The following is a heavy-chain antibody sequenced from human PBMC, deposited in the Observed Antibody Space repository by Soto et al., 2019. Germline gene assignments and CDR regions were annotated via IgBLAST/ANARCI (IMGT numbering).Heavy chain of an antibody. CDR2: INAGNGNT. Sequence: QVKLVQSGAEVKKPGASVKVSCKASGYTFTSYAMHWVRQAPGQRLEWMGWINAGNGNTKYSQKFQGRVTITRDTSASTAYMELSSLRSEDTAVYYCARGVDVAVAGDPPHCDYWGQGTLVTVSS. J-gene: IGHJ4*02. CDR1: GYTFTSYA. D-gene: IGHD6-19*01. CDR3: ARGVDVAVAGDPPHCDY. V-gene: IGHV1-3*01.